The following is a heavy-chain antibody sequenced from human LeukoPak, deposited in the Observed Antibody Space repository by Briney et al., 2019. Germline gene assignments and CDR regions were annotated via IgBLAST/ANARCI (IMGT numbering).Heavy chain of an antibody. J-gene: IGHJ4*02. CDR3: ARGLYVGK. D-gene: IGHD3-16*01. CDR1: GFTLSGYW. V-gene: IGHV3-7*01. CDR2: IMQDGSEK. Sequence: PGGSLRLSCAASGFTLSGYWMSWVRQAPGKGLEWVANIMQDGSEKYYVDSVKGRFTISRDNAKNSLYLQMNSLRAEDTAVYYCARGLYVGKWGQGTLVTVSS.